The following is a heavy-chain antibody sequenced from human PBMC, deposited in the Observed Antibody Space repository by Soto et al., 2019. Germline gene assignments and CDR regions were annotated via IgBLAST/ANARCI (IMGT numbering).Heavy chain of an antibody. D-gene: IGHD3-10*01. CDR3: AKDSGRGSADYYFDY. CDR2: ISSDGKDK. CDR1: GFTFSSYA. Sequence: QVQLVESGXXXVQPGRSLRLSCAASGFTFSSYAIHWVRQAPGKGLEWVAVISSDGKDKYSADSMKGRFAISRDNSKNTLYLQMNSLRAEDTAVYYCAKDSGRGSADYYFDYWGQGTLVTVSS. J-gene: IGHJ4*02. V-gene: IGHV3-30*18.